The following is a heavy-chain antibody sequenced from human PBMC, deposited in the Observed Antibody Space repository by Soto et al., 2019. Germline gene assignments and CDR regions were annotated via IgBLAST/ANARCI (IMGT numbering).Heavy chain of an antibody. CDR3: ARYGSSTSNDAFDI. CDR1: GGSISSHY. V-gene: IGHV4-59*08. Sequence: SETLSLTCTVSGGSISSHYWSWIRQPPGKGLEWIGYIYYSGSTNYYPSLKSRVTISVVTSKNQFSLKLSSVTAADTAVYYCARYGSSTSNDAFDIWGQGTMVTVSS. CDR2: IYYSGST. D-gene: IGHD2-2*01. J-gene: IGHJ3*02.